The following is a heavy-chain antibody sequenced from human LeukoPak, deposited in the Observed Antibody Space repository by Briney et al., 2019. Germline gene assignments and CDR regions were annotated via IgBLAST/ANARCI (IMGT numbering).Heavy chain of an antibody. CDR2: INAANGNT. V-gene: IGHV1-3*01. D-gene: IGHD2/OR15-2a*01. CDR1: GYIFTTYA. Sequence: ASVKVSCKASGYIFTTYAMHWVRQAPGQRLEWMGWINAANGNTKLSQKFQDRITIIRDKSANTAYMELSSLRSEDTAVYYCARDRIGYEYYNGMDAWGQGTTVTVSS. J-gene: IGHJ6*02. CDR3: ARDRIGYEYYNGMDA.